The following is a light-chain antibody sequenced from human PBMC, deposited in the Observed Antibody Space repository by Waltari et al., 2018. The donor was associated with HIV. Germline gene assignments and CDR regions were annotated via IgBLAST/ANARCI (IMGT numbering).Light chain of an antibody. CDR1: QSINTY. CDR2: AAS. CDR3: QQSYTAPWT. V-gene: IGKV1-39*01. J-gene: IGKJ1*01. Sequence: DIQMTQSPSSLSASVGDRVTITCRASQSINTYLNWYQQKPGKAPKLLISAASTLQSGVPSRFGGSGSGTDFTLTIISLQPEDSATYFCQQSYTAPWTFGQGNKVEIK.